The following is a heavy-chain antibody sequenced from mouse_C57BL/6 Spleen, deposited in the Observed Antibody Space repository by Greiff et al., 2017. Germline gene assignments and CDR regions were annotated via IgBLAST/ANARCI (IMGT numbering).Heavy chain of an antibody. CDR3: ARGTVGRGGYYFDY. J-gene: IGHJ2*01. D-gene: IGHD4-1*01. CDR2: INPSNGGT. Sequence: QVQLQQPGTELVKPGASVKLSCKASGYTFTSYWMHWVKQRPGQGLEWIGNINPSNGGTNYNEKFKGKATLTVDKSSSTAYMQLSSLTSEDSAVYYCARGTVGRGGYYFDYWGQGTTLTVSS. V-gene: IGHV1-53*01. CDR1: GYTFTSYW.